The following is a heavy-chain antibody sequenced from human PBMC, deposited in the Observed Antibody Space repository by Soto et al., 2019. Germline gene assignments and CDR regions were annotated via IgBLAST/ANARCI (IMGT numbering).Heavy chain of an antibody. CDR3: TTLSKVYYYGMDV. Sequence: PGGSLRLSCAASGFTFSNAWMSWVRQAPGKGLGWVGRIKSKTDSGTTDYAAPVKGRFTISRDDSKNTLYLQMNSLKTEDTAVYYCTTLSKVYYYGMDVWGQGTTVTVSS. V-gene: IGHV3-15*01. J-gene: IGHJ6*02. CDR1: GFTFSNAW. D-gene: IGHD3-16*02. CDR2: IKSKTDSGTT.